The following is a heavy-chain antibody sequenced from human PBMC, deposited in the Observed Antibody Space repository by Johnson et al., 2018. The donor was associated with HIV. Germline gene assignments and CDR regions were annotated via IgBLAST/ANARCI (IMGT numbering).Heavy chain of an antibody. CDR2: ISYDGSDK. CDR1: GFSFSAYA. V-gene: IGHV3-30*04. D-gene: IGHD3-22*01. CDR3: ARDPELDYFDNSAFDI. J-gene: IGHJ3*02. Sequence: QVQLVEFGGGVVQPGRSLRLSCAAAGFSFSAYAMHWVRQAPGKGLEWLSVISYDGSDKYYADSVKGRFTISRDNSKNTLYLQMNSLRVEDTAVYYCARDPELDYFDNSAFDIWGQGTMFTVSS.